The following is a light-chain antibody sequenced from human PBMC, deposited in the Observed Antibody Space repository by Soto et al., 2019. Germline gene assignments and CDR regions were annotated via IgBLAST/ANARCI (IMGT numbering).Light chain of an antibody. CDR1: QSVTNNY. J-gene: IGKJ2*01. CDR3: QQYYSTMYT. V-gene: IGKV3-20*01. Sequence: ESVLTQSPGTQSLSPGERATLSWRATQSVTNNYFAWYQQKPGQSPRLLVYGVSSRATDIPDRFSGSGSGTDFTLTISSLQAEDVAVYYCQQYYSTMYTFGQGTKLEIK. CDR2: GVS.